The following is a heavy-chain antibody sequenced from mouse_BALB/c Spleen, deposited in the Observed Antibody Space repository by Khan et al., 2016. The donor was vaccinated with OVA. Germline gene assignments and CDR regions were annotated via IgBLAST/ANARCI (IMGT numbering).Heavy chain of an antibody. CDR2: ISTGDTT. CDR1: GFTFSNYA. V-gene: IGHV5-6-5*01. J-gene: IGHJ3*01. Sequence: EVQLVESGGGLVKPGGSLKVSCAASGFTFSNYAMSWVRQTPEKRLEWVASISTGDTTYYPDSVTGRFTISRDNARNLLYLQMSSLRSDDTAMYYGARDDWFVYWGQGTLVTVSA. CDR3: ARDDWFVY.